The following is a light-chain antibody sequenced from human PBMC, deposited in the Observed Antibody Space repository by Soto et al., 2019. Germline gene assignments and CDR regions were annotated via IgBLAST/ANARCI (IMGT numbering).Light chain of an antibody. J-gene: IGLJ2*01. CDR2: EGT. CDR1: SSDVGDYRA. V-gene: IGLV2-23*01. Sequence: QSALTQPASVSGSPGQSITISCAGISSDVGDYRAVSWYRQHPGKAPKLVIYEGTERPSGISSRFSASKSGNTASLTISGLQADDEAEYYCCSHAGASTVLFGGGTQLTVL. CDR3: CSHAGASTVL.